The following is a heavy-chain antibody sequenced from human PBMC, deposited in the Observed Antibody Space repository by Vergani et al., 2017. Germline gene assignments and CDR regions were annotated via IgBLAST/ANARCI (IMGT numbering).Heavy chain of an antibody. CDR2: ISYDGSNK. CDR3: ATYSGSYGDWYFDL. CDR1: GFTFSSYG. Sequence: QVQLVESGGGVVQPGRSLRLSCAASGFTFSSYGMHWVRQAPGKGLEWVAVISYDGSNKYYADSVKGRFTIPRDNSKNTLYLQMNSLRAEDTAVYYCATYSGSYGDWYFDLWGRGTLVTVSS. D-gene: IGHD1-26*01. J-gene: IGHJ2*01. V-gene: IGHV3-30*03.